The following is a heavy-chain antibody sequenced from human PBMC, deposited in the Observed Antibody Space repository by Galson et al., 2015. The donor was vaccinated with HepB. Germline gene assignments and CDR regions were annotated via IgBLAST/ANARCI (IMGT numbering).Heavy chain of an antibody. V-gene: IGHV4-59*12. CDR3: ASSNPYYYDSSGYYPFDY. D-gene: IGHD3-22*01. Sequence: SETLSLTCTVSGGSISAYYWSWIRQPAGKGLEWIGEIYHSGSTNYNPSLKSRVTISVDKSKNQFSLKLSSVTAADTAVYYCASSNPYYYDSSGYYPFDYWGQGTLVTVSS. CDR2: IYHSGST. CDR1: GGSISAYY. J-gene: IGHJ4*02.